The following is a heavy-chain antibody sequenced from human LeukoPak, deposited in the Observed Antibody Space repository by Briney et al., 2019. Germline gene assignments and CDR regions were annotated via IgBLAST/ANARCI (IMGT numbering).Heavy chain of an antibody. CDR3: AKDKYGSGNLPDY. D-gene: IGHD3-10*01. V-gene: IGHV3-30*02. CDR2: IRYDGSNK. CDR1: GFTFNSYG. J-gene: IGHJ4*02. Sequence: GGSLRLSCAASGFTFNSYGMHWVRQAPGKGLEWVAFIRYDGSNKYYADSVKGRFTISRDNSKNTLYLQMNSLRAEDAGVYYCAKDKYGSGNLPDYWGQGTLVTVSS.